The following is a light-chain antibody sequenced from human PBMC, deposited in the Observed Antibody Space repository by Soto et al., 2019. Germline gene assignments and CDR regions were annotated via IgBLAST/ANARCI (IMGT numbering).Light chain of an antibody. CDR1: RSDLGGYNY. J-gene: IGLJ2*01. CDR2: EVN. Sequence: QSALTQPPSASGSPGQSVTISCTGTRSDLGGYNYVSWYQQHPGKAPKLMIYEVNKRPSGVPDRFSGSKSGNTASLTVSGLQAEDEAHYYCSSYAGSGIVVFGGGTKLTVL. CDR3: SSYAGSGIVV. V-gene: IGLV2-8*01.